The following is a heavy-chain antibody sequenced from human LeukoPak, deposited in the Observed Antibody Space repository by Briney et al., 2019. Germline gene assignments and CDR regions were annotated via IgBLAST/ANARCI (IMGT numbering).Heavy chain of an antibody. D-gene: IGHD6-19*01. CDR3: ARASSGWFDFDY. V-gene: IGHV3-23*01. Sequence: GGSLRLSCAASGFTFSSYAMSWVRQAPGKGLEWVSAISGGGGSTYYADSVKGHFTISRDSSKNTLFLQMNSLRAEDTAVYYCARASSGWFDFDYWGQGTLVAVSS. CDR1: GFTFSSYA. CDR2: ISGGGGST. J-gene: IGHJ4*02.